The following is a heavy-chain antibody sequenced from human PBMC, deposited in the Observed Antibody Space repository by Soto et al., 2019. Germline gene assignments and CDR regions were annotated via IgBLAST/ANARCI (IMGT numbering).Heavy chain of an antibody. CDR3: ARVWAGGSGSYYMVY. V-gene: IGHV1-8*01. J-gene: IGHJ4*02. CDR1: GYTFTSYD. Sequence: QVRLVQSGAEVKKPGASVKVSCKASGYTFTSYDINWVRQATGQGLEWMGWMNPNGGNTGYAQKFQGRVTMTRNTSKSTAYMELSSLKSEDTAVYYCARVWAGGSGSYYMVYWGQGTLVTVSS. D-gene: IGHD3-10*01. CDR2: MNPNGGNT.